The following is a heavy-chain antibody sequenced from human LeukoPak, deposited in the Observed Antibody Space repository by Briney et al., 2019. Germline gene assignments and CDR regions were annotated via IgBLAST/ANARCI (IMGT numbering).Heavy chain of an antibody. D-gene: IGHD5/OR15-5a*01. J-gene: IGHJ4*02. Sequence: PSETLSLTCAVYGGSFSGYYWSWIRQPPGKGLEWIGEINHSGSTNYNPSLKSRVTISADTSKNQFSLKLTSVTAADTAVYYCARDHSFFQVDYWGQGTLVTVSS. V-gene: IGHV4-34*01. CDR1: GGSFSGYY. CDR3: ARDHSFFQVDY. CDR2: INHSGST.